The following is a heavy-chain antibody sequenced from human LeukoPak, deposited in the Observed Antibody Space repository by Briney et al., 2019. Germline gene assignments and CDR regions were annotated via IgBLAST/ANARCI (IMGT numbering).Heavy chain of an antibody. J-gene: IGHJ4*02. D-gene: IGHD6-19*01. CDR2: IRYEGSNK. CDR3: AKGRQWLTFDY. CDR1: GFTFSSYG. V-gene: IGHV3-30*02. Sequence: PGGSLRLSCAASGFTFSSYGMQWVRQAPGKGLERVAFIRYEGSNKYYADSVKGRFTISRDNSKNTPYLQMNSLRADDTAVYYCAKGRQWLTFDYWGQGTLVTVSS.